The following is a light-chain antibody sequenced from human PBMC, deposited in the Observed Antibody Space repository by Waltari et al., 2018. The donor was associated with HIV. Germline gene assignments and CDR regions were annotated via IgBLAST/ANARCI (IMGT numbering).Light chain of an antibody. CDR1: SDDIGLYHF. CDR3: SSFATSDTLL. J-gene: IGLJ2*01. CDR2: GNT. Sequence: QSALTQPASVSGSPGQSITISCTGTSDDIGLYHFVSWYQKHPDKAPQLIIYGNTNRPSGVAYRFAGSKSDNTASLTISGLQAEDEADYYCSSFATSDTLLFGGGTKLTVL. V-gene: IGLV2-14*01.